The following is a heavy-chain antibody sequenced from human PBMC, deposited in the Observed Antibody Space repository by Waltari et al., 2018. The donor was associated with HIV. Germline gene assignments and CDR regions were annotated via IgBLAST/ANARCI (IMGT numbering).Heavy chain of an antibody. CDR3: ARDGPCRSWSLNWYDS. V-gene: IGHV3-21*01. D-gene: IGHD6-13*01. J-gene: IGHJ5*01. CDR1: GFTFSRYT. CDR2: ISGSGSFI. Sequence: EVQLVESGGGPVKPGGSLRLSCAASGFTFSRYTMNWVRQAPGKGPEWVSSISGSGSFIHYADSVKGRFTISRDNANNSLYLQMESLRVDDTSVYYCARDGPCRSWSLNWYDSRGQKVLVTVAS.